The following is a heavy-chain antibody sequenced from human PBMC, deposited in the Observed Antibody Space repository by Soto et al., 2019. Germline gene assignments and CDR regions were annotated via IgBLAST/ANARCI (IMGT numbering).Heavy chain of an antibody. J-gene: IGHJ4*02. CDR2: ISDSSNYI. CDR3: ARVTGSNYKSIKC. D-gene: IGHD4-4*01. V-gene: IGHV3-21*01. Sequence: GGSLRLSCTASGCTFSSYSMNWVRQAPGKGLECVSAISDSSNYIYYADSVKGRFTVSRANAKNSLYLQMNNLRAEDSAVYYCARVTGSNYKSIKCWGQGTLVNDS. CDR1: GCTFSSYS.